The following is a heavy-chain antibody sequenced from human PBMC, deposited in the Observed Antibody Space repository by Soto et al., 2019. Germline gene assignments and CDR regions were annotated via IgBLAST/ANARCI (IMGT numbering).Heavy chain of an antibody. CDR2: LTGSGGSA. Sequence: GGSLRLSCAASGFTFSGYAMTWVRQAPGKGLQWVSSLTGSGGSAYYADSVRGRFTISRDNSKNTLYLQMNSLSAEDTAVYYCAKYIAITPPNFDYWGQGTLVTVSS. V-gene: IGHV3-23*01. CDR1: GFTFSGYA. J-gene: IGHJ4*02. CDR3: AKYIAITPPNFDY. D-gene: IGHD2-21*01.